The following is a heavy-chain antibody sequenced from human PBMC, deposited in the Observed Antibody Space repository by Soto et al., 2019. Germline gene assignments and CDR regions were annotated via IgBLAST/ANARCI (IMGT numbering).Heavy chain of an antibody. V-gene: IGHV3-23*01. Sequence: EVQLLESGGGLVQPGRSLRLSCAASGFTFSSYAMSWVRQAPGKGLEWVSAISGSGGTTYYADSVKGRFTISRDNSKNTLFLQMNSLRAEDTAVYYCAKFFVETGGSSGWPWSFHYWGQGTLVTVSS. J-gene: IGHJ4*02. CDR1: GFTFSSYA. D-gene: IGHD6-25*01. CDR2: ISGSGGTT. CDR3: AKFFVETGGSSGWPWSFHY.